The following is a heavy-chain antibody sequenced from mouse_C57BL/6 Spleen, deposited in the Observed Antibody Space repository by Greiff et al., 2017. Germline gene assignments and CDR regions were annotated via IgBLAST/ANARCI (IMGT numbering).Heavy chain of an antibody. CDR2: IWSDGST. CDR3: ARQGDYDDYYAMGY. CDR1: GFSLTSYG. Sequence: VKLVESGPGLVAPSQSLSITCTVSGFSLTSYGVHWVRQPPGKGLEWLVVIWSDGSTTYNSALKSRLSISKDNSKSQVFLKMNSLQTDDTAMYYCARQGDYDDYYAMGYWGQGASVTVSS. J-gene: IGHJ4*01. V-gene: IGHV2-6-1*01. D-gene: IGHD2-4*01.